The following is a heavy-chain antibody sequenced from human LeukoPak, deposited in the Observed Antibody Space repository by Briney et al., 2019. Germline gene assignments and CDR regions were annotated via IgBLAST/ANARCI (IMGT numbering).Heavy chain of an antibody. CDR2: ISHSGDT. J-gene: IGHJ5*02. Sequence: SETLSLTCAVSGGSVNGYFWCWIRQAPGKGLEWIGEISHSGDTRSNPSLKSRVTTSIDTSRGQFSLHLTSVTAADTAVYYCARRPTSGWFNWFDPWGQGTLVTVSS. CDR3: ARRPTSGWFNWFDP. CDR1: GGSVNGYF. V-gene: IGHV4-34*01. D-gene: IGHD6-19*01.